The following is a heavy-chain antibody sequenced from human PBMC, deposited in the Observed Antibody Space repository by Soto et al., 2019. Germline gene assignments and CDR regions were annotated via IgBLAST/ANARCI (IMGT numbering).Heavy chain of an antibody. CDR3: ARGTKGAGGWYFDI. V-gene: IGHV1-18*01. Sequence: QVQVVQSEVEVKRPGASVRISCKASGFTLDNHAMTWVRQAPGKGLEWMGWIGAIVYNDATNYAPKFQGRLTMARDTSPNTVYMDLSSLRSDDTAVYYCARGTKGAGGWYFDIWGRGTPVVVSS. J-gene: IGHJ2*01. CDR1: GFTLDNHA. CDR2: IGAIVYNDAT. D-gene: IGHD1-26*01.